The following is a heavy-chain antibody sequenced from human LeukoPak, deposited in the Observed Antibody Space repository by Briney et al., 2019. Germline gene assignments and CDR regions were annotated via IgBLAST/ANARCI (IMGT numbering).Heavy chain of an antibody. CDR3: ARDSGSYYFDY. CDR2: ISYDGSNK. V-gene: IGHV3-30*14. Sequence: GGSLRLSCAASGFTFSSYWMNWVRQAPGKGLEWVAVISYDGSNKYYADSVKGRFTISRDNSKNTLYLQMNSLRAEDTAVYYCARDSGSYYFDYWGQGTLVTVSS. D-gene: IGHD1-26*01. J-gene: IGHJ4*02. CDR1: GFTFSSYW.